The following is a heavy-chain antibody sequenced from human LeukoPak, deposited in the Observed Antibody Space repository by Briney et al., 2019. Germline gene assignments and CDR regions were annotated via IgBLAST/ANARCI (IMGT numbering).Heavy chain of an antibody. J-gene: IGHJ6*03. Sequence: GASVKVSCKASGYTFTGYYMHWVRQAPGQGLEWMGWINPNSGGTNYAQKFQGRVTMTRDTSISTAYMELSGLRSDDTAVYYCARDYSVSYYYYYYMDVWGKGTTVTVSS. CDR1: GYTFTGYY. CDR3: ARDYSVSYYYYYYMDV. CDR2: INPNSGGT. D-gene: IGHD4-17*01. V-gene: IGHV1-2*02.